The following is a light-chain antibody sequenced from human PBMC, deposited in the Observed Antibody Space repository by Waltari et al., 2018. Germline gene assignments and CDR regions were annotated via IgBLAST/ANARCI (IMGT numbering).Light chain of an antibody. CDR2: DAS. CDR3: QQRSNWPPNT. J-gene: IGKJ5*01. Sequence: EIVLTQSPATLSLSPGERATLSCRASQSLSSYLAWYQQKPVQAPRLLIYDASNRATGIPARFSVSGSGTDFTLTISSLEPEDFAVYYCQQRSNWPPNTFGQGTRLEI. V-gene: IGKV3-11*01. CDR1: QSLSSY.